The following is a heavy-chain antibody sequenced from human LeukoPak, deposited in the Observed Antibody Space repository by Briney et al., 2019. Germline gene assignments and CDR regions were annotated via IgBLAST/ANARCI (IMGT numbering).Heavy chain of an antibody. CDR1: GGSISSGGYF. CDR2: IYYSGST. Sequence: SSETLSLTCTVSGGSISSGGYFWTWIRQHPGKGLEWIGYIYYSGSTYYDPSLKSRVTISGDTSKNQFSLKLSSVTAADTAVYYCARGRIGGPKAPFDYWGQGTLVTVSS. D-gene: IGHD3-16*01. V-gene: IGHV4-31*03. CDR3: ARGRIGGPKAPFDY. J-gene: IGHJ4*02.